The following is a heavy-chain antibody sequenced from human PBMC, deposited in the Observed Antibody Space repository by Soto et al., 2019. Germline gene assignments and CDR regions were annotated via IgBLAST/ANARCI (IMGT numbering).Heavy chain of an antibody. V-gene: IGHV1-8*01. CDR3: ARYIYGQGFQA. D-gene: IGHD3-3*02. J-gene: IGHJ5*02. CDR2: MRAKSGDT. CDR1: GDIFTNFD. Sequence: HVQLVQPGAEVRKPGASVKVSCKASGDIFTNFDFNWVRQATGQGLEWIGWMRAKSGDTGHDQKFQGRVRMTRDTSMSTSYMELSSLRAEDTAVYYCARYIYGQGFQAWGQGTLVFVSS.